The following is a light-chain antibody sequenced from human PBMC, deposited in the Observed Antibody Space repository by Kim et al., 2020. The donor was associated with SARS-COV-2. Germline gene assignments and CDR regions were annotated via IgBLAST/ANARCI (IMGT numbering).Light chain of an antibody. CDR1: QSVSSMY. J-gene: IGKJ1*01. V-gene: IGKV3-20*01. CDR3: QQYENSPWT. CDR2: GAS. Sequence: PGERATPSCRASQSVSSMYLAWYQQKPGQAPRLLIYGASSRATGIPDRFSGSGSGTDFTLTISRLEPEDCAVYYCQQYENSPWTFGQGTKVDIK.